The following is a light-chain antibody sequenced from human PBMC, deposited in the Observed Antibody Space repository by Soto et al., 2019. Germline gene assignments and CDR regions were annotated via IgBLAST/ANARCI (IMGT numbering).Light chain of an antibody. J-gene: IGKJ1*01. CDR2: KAS. CDR3: QQCYSGWT. Sequence: DIQMTQSPSTLSASVGDRVTITCRASQSIRDWVAWYQQKPGKAPKFLMYKASSLESGVPSRFSGSGSGTVFTLTITSLQPDDFSTYYCQQCYSGWTFGQGPKVEIK. CDR1: QSIRDW. V-gene: IGKV1-5*03.